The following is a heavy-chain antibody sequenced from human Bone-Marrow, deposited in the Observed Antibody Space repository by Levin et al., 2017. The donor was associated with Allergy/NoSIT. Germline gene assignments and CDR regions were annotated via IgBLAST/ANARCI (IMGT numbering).Heavy chain of an antibody. D-gene: IGHD4-17*01. CDR2: VYNDGST. CDR3: ARDHDYGDYGGGY. J-gene: IGHJ4*02. CDR1: GFTVSSTY. V-gene: IGHV3-53*01. Sequence: GGSLRLSCAASGFTVSSTYVSWVRQAPGKGLEWVSVVYNDGSTDYADSVKGRFTISRDNSKNTLYLQMNSLRAEDTAVYYCARDHDYGDYGGGYWGQGTLVTVSS.